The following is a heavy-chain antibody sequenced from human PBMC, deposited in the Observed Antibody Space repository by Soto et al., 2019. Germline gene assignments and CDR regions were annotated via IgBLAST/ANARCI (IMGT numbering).Heavy chain of an antibody. CDR1: GCSISRSSFY. Sequence: SETPSLPCPVSGCSISRSSFYWGWVRPPPGEGRGWVWGIFYSGSTYYNPSLKSRVTISVDTSKNQFSLKLSSVTAADTAVYYCARHRGNCSGGSCYSKGGYYYYYGMDVWGQGTTVTVSS. J-gene: IGHJ6*02. D-gene: IGHD2-15*01. CDR3: ARHRGNCSGGSCYSKGGYYYYYGMDV. V-gene: IGHV4-39*01. CDR2: IFYSGST.